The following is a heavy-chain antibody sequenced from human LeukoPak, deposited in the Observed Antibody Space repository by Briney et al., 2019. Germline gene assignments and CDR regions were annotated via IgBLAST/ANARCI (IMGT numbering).Heavy chain of an antibody. J-gene: IGHJ4*02. Sequence: ASVKVSCKASGYSFSTYGITWVRQAPGQGLEWMGWIRADNGNTKYAQKLQGRVTMTTDTSTSTAYMELRGLRSDDTAVYYCARVSYGPFEYWGQGSLVTVSS. CDR1: GYSFSTYG. CDR2: IRADNGNT. D-gene: IGHD3-16*01. CDR3: ARVSYGPFEY. V-gene: IGHV1-18*01.